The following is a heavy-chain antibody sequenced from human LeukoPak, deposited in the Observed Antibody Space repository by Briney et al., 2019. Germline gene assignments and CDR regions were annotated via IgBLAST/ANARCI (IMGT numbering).Heavy chain of an antibody. V-gene: IGHV3-23*01. CDR1: GFTFSSYA. CDR3: ATPAIDGYNFPNVLEYYFDY. CDR2: ISGSGGST. Sequence: GGSLRLSCAASGFTFSSYAMSWVRQAPGKGLEWVSAISGSGGSTYYADSVKGRFTISRDNSKNTLYLQMNSLRAEDTAVYYCATPAIDGYNFPNVLEYYFDYWGQGTLVTVSS. D-gene: IGHD5-24*01. J-gene: IGHJ4*02.